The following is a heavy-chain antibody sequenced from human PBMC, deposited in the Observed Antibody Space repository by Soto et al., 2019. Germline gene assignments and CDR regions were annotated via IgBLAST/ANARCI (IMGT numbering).Heavy chain of an antibody. V-gene: IGHV1-69*13. D-gene: IGHD3-10*01. CDR3: ARGVGYYGSGSFTSSQTHNKWFDP. Sequence: AVKVSCKASGGTFSSYAISWVRQAPGQGXEWMGGIIPIFGTANYAQKFQGRVTITADESTSTAYMELSSLRSEDTAVYYCARGVGYYGSGSFTSSQTHNKWFDPWGQGTLVTVSS. CDR1: GGTFSSYA. J-gene: IGHJ5*02. CDR2: IIPIFGTA.